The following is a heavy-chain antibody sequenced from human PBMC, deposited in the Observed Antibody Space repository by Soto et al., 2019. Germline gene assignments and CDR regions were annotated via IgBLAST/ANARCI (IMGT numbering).Heavy chain of an antibody. V-gene: IGHV4-59*01. Sequence: SETLSLTCTVSGGSISSYYWTWIRQPPGKGLEWIGYIYYSGSTNYNPALKSRVTISVDTSKNQFSLKLSSVTAADTAVYYCVRPYCSTGRCYPPLDAYGIWGQGTMVTVPS. CDR2: IYYSGST. CDR1: GGSISSYY. D-gene: IGHD2-15*01. CDR3: VRPYCSTGRCYPPLDAYGI. J-gene: IGHJ3*02.